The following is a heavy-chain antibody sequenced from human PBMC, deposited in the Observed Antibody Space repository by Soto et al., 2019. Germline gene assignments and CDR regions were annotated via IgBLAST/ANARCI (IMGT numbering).Heavy chain of an antibody. J-gene: IGHJ6*03. CDR2: IYYSGST. Sequence: SETLSLTCTVSGGSISSDYWSWIRQPPGKGLEWIGYIYYSGSTNYNPSLKSRVTISVDTSKNQFSLKLSSVTAADTAVYYCARENYDFWSGHTTSGYMDVWGKGTTVTVSS. CDR1: GGSISSDY. D-gene: IGHD3-3*01. CDR3: ARENYDFWSGHTTSGYMDV. V-gene: IGHV4-59*01.